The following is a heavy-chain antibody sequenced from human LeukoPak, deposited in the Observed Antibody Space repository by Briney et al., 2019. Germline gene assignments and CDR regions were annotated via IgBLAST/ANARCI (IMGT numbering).Heavy chain of an antibody. J-gene: IGHJ4*02. V-gene: IGHV1-2*02. CDR2: INPNSGFA. Sequence: GASVKVSCKASGYTFTGYYIHWVQQAPGQGLQWMGWINPNSGFAHYPQNFQGRLTMTRDTSISTVYMELSRLRSDDTAVYYCARGQQWLEAFDYWGLGTLVTVSS. CDR1: GYTFTGYY. D-gene: IGHD6-19*01. CDR3: ARGQQWLEAFDY.